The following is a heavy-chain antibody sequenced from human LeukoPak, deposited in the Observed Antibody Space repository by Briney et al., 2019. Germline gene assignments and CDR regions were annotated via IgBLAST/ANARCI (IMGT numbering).Heavy chain of an antibody. CDR1: GGSISVYY. CDR3: ARASPTSPFVFDY. J-gene: IGHJ4*02. CDR2: IYYSGNS. Sequence: PSETLSLTCAVSGGSISVYYWSWIRQPPGKGLEWIGYIYYSGNSNYNPSLKSRGTISVDTSKNHFSLNLSSVTAADTAVYYCARASPTSPFVFDYWGQGTLVTVSS. V-gene: IGHV4-59*13.